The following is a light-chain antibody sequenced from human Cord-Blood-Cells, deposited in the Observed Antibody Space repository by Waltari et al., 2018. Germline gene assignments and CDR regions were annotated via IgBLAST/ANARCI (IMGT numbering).Light chain of an antibody. CDR1: SSNIGSNT. V-gene: IGLV1-44*01. CDR3: AAWDDSLNGPVV. CDR2: SNN. J-gene: IGLJ2*01. Sequence: QSVLTQPPSASGTPGQRVTISCSGSSSNIGSNTVNWYQQLPGTAPKLLIYSNNQRPSGVPDRVSGSNSGTSASLAISGLQSEDEADYYCAAWDDSLNGPVVFGGGTKLTVL.